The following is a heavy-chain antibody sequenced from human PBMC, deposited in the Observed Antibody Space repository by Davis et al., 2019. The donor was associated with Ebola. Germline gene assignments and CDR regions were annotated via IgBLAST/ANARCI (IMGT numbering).Heavy chain of an antibody. CDR1: GDSVSSNSAT. D-gene: IGHD5-18*01. CDR3: ARDRRQLWLRYFDY. CDR2: TYYRSKWYN. Sequence: SETLSLTCAISGDSVSSNSATWNWIRQSPSRGLEWLGRTYYRSKWYNDYAVSVKSRITINPDTSKNQFSLQLNFVTPEDTAVYYCARDRRQLWLRYFDYWGQGTLVTVSS. V-gene: IGHV6-1*01. J-gene: IGHJ4*02.